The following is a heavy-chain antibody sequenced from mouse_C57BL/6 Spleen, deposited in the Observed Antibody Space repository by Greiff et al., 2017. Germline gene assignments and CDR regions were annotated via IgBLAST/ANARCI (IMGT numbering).Heavy chain of an antibody. CDR2: IDPSDSET. CDR3: ARSDGYLWYFDY. J-gene: IGHJ2*01. V-gene: IGHV1-52*01. D-gene: IGHD2-3*01. CDR1: GYTFTSYW. Sequence: QVQLQQPGAELVRPGSSVKLSCKASGYTFTSYWMHWVKQRPIQGLEWIGNIDPSDSETHYNQKFKDKATLTVDKSSSTADMQLSSLTSEDSAVYYCARSDGYLWYFDYWGQGTTLTVSS.